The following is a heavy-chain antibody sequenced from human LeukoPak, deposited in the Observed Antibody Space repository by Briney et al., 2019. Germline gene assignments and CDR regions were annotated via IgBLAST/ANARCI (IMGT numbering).Heavy chain of an antibody. J-gene: IGHJ5*02. CDR2: INHSGST. CDR1: GGSFSGYY. Sequence: SETLSLTCAVYGGSFSGYYWSWIRQPPGKGLEWIGEINHSGSTNYNPSLKSRVTISVDTSKNQFSLKLSSVTAADTAVYYCARRGTIFGVVRWFDPWGQGTLVTVSS. D-gene: IGHD3-3*01. CDR3: ARRGTIFGVVRWFDP. V-gene: IGHV4-34*01.